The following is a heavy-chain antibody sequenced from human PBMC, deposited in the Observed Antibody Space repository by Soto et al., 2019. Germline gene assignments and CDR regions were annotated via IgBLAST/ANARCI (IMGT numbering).Heavy chain of an antibody. CDR3: AKHITIFGVVTTYYYYYMDV. V-gene: IGHV3-23*01. J-gene: IGHJ6*03. CDR1: GFTFSSYA. Sequence: EVQLLESGGGLVQPGGSLRLSCAASGFTFSSYAMSWVRQAPGKGLEWVSAISGSGGSTYYADSVKGRFTISRDNSKNTLYLQMNSLRAEDTAVYYCAKHITIFGVVTTYYYYYMDVWCKGTTVTVSS. CDR2: ISGSGGST. D-gene: IGHD3-3*01.